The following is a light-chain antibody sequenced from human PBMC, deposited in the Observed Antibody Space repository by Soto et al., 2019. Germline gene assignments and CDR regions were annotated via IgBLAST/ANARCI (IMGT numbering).Light chain of an antibody. CDR1: SNDVGGYNY. V-gene: IGLV2-11*01. CDR2: AVS. Sequence: QSALTQARSVSGYPGQSVTISCTGTSNDVGGYNYVSWYQQHPGKAPKFMISAVSKRPSGVPDRFSGSKSGNTASLTISGLQAEDEADYYCCSYAVGNTWVFGGGTQLTVL. J-gene: IGLJ3*02. CDR3: CSYAVGNTWV.